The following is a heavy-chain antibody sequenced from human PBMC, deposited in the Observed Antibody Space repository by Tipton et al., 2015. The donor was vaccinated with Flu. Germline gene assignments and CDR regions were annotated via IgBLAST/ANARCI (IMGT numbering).Heavy chain of an antibody. CDR3: ANPYLWWRPKSDASDT. CDR2: ISYDGSNK. CDR1: GFTFSSYG. V-gene: IGHV3-30*18. Sequence: SLRLSCAASGFTFSSYGMHWVRQAPGKGLEWVAVISYDGSNKYYADSVKGRFTISRDNSKNTLYLQMNSLRAEDTAVYYCANPYLWWRPKSDASDTWGQGTMVTVSS. D-gene: IGHD4/OR15-4a*01. J-gene: IGHJ3*02.